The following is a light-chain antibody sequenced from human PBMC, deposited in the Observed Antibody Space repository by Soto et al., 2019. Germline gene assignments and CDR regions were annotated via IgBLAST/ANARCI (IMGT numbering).Light chain of an antibody. Sequence: EIVMTQSPATLSVSPGERATVSCRASQSVNSNLAWYQQKPGQAPRLLIYGASTRATGISPRISGSGSGTEFTLTISSLQSEDFAVYYCQQYNNWPRGTFGQGTKVDIK. J-gene: IGKJ1*01. CDR2: GAS. CDR3: QQYNNWPRGT. CDR1: QSVNSN. V-gene: IGKV3-15*01.